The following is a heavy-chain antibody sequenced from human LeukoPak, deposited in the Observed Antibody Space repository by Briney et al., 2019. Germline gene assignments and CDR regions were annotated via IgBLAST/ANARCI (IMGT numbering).Heavy chain of an antibody. CDR1: DYTFTSYG. V-gene: IGHV1-18*04. Sequence: GASVKVSCKASDYTFTSYGISWVRQAPGQGLEWMGWISAYNGNTNYAQNLQGRVTMTTDTSTSTAYMELRSLRSDDTAVYYCARDRAAAGTVSTVAYWGQGTLVTVSS. CDR2: ISAYNGNT. CDR3: ARDRAAAGTVSTVAY. J-gene: IGHJ4*02. D-gene: IGHD6-13*01.